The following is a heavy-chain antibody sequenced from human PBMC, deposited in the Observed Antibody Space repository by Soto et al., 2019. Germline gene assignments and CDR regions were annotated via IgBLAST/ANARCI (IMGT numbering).Heavy chain of an antibody. J-gene: IGHJ4*02. Sequence: GGSLRLSCAASGFTFSSYSMNWVRQAPGKGLEWVSYISSSSSTIYYADSVKGRFTVSRDNTKNTLYLQMNSLRVEDTAVYYCARDGGRSGYENYWGQGTLVTVSS. CDR1: GFTFSSYS. D-gene: IGHD5-12*01. V-gene: IGHV3-48*04. CDR3: ARDGGRSGYENY. CDR2: ISSSSSTI.